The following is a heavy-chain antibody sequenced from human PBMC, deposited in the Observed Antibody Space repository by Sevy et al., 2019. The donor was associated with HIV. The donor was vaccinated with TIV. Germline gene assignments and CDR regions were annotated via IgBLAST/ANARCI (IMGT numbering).Heavy chain of an antibody. J-gene: IGHJ4*02. Sequence: GGSLRLSCEASQFSFSNYDLGFSGYGMHWVRQAPGKGLEWVAIISHDGRNKYYPDSVKGRFTISRDNSKNTLYLQMNSLRVEDTAIYYCAKDLVSSSWTVFDFWGQGTLVTVSS. CDR3: AKDLVSSSWTVFDF. D-gene: IGHD6-13*01. CDR2: ISHDGRNK. V-gene: IGHV3-30*18. CDR1: QFSFSNYDLGFSGYG.